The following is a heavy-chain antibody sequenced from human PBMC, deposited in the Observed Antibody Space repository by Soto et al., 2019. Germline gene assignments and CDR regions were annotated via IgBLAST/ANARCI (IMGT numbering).Heavy chain of an antibody. CDR1: GPSFTTHW. CDR3: ARDDVGAGTPIIYYYYYGMDV. V-gene: IGHV5-51*01. D-gene: IGHD6-13*01. Sequence: GPSFTTHWVGWVRQMPRQGLEWTGIIYPSDSDTRYSPSFQGQVTISADKSISTAYLQWSSLRAEDTAVYYCARDDVGAGTPIIYYYYYGMDVWGQGTTVTVSS. CDR2: IYPSDSDT. J-gene: IGHJ6*02.